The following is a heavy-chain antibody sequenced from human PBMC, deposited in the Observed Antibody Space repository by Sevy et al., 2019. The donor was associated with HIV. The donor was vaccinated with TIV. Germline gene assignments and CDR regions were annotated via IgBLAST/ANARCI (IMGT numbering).Heavy chain of an antibody. J-gene: IGHJ4*02. CDR1: GFLFSSFG. CDR2: ISYDGKNK. D-gene: IGHD3-22*01. V-gene: IGHV3-30*18. CDR3: AKAVGGYYFLLDS. Sequence: GGSLRLSCAASGFLFSSFGMHWVRQPPGRGLEWVAVISYDGKNKYYADSLKGRITISRDNSKNTLFLQMNSLRAEDTAVYYCAKAVGGYYFLLDSRGQGALVTVSS.